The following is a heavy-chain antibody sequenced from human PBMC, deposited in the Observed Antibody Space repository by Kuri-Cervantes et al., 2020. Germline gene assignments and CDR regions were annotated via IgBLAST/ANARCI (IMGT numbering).Heavy chain of an antibody. CDR2: ISDDRSNV. D-gene: IGHD2-15*01. CDR3: ARGVPLGYCSGGSCYASAFDI. Sequence: GESLKISCAAFGFTFGLYAMHWVRQAPGKGLEWVALISDDRSNVYYADSVKGRFTISRDNSKNTLYVQMNSLRGEDTAVHYCARGVPLGYCSGGSCYASAFDIWGQGTMVTVSS. CDR1: GFTFGLYA. V-gene: IGHV3-30-3*01. J-gene: IGHJ3*02.